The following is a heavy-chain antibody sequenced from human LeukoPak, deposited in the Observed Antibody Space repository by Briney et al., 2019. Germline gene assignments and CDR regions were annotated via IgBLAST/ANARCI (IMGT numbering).Heavy chain of an antibody. D-gene: IGHD6-13*01. V-gene: IGHV3-30-3*01. J-gene: IGHJ5*02. Sequence: GGSLRLSCAASGFTFSSYAMHWVRQAPGKGLEWVAVISYDGSNKYYADSVKGRFTISRDNSKNTLYLQMNSLRAEDTAVYYCARGQQLVPNWFDPWGQGTLVTVSS. CDR2: ISYDGSNK. CDR1: GFTFSSYA. CDR3: ARGQQLVPNWFDP.